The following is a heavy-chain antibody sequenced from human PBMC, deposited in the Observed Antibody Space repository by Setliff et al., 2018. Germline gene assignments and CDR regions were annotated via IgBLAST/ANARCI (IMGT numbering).Heavy chain of an antibody. CDR2: IHYSGST. V-gene: IGHV4-59*12. D-gene: IGHD4-17*01. CDR1: GASISNYY. CDR3: ARAVRGYYDFYYMDA. J-gene: IGHJ6*03. Sequence: SETLSLTCSVSGASISNYYWSWIRQPPGKGLEWIGFIHYSGSTNYNPSLKSRVTISVDTSKNQFSLRLTSVSAADTAIYYCARAVRGYYDFYYMDAWDKGATVTVSS.